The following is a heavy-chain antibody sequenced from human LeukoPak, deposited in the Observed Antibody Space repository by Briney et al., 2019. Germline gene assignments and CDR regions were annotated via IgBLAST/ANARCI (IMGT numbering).Heavy chain of an antibody. CDR2: IILTHSGRT. D-gene: IGHD2-21*01. V-gene: IGHV4-34*12. CDR1: GGSFSGYY. CDR3: ARRIGGDFAY. Sequence: SETLSLTCAVYGGSFSGYYWTWIRQSSGKGLEWIGQIILTHSGRTKYNPSLEGRVTISLDTSKKKFSLNLTSLTAADTAVYYCARRIGGDFAYWGKGSLVTVSS. J-gene: IGHJ4*02.